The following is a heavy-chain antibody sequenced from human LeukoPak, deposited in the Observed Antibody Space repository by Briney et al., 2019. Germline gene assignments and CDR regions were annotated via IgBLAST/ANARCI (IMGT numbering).Heavy chain of an antibody. V-gene: IGHV3-30*02. CDR1: GFTFSSYG. D-gene: IGHD4-23*01. Sequence: GGSLRLSCAASGFTFSSYGMHWVRQAPGKGLEWVAFIRYDGSNKYYADSVKGRFTISRDNSKNTLYLQMNSLRAEDTAVYYCAKWPDGRPDGGPFLDYWGQGTLVTVSS. CDR3: AKWPDGRPDGGPFLDY. CDR2: IRYDGSNK. J-gene: IGHJ4*02.